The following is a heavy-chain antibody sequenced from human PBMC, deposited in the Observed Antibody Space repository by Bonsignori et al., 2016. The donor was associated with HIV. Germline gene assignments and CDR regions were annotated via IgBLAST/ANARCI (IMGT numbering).Heavy chain of an antibody. CDR3: AREWVVVPATNNWFDP. J-gene: IGHJ5*02. CDR2: IYSDGTT. D-gene: IGHD2-15*01. Sequence: SETLSLTCTVSGGYISSYYWSWIRKPAGRGLEWLGRIYSDGTTTYNPSLKSRVSMSVDTSNNHFSLSLRSVTDADTAVFYCAREWVVVPATNNWFDPWGQGILVTVSS. V-gene: IGHV4-4*07. CDR1: GGYISSYY.